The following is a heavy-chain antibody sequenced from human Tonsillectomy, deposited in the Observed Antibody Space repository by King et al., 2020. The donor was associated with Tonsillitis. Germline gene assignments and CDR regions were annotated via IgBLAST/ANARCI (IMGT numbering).Heavy chain of an antibody. D-gene: IGHD3-22*01. Sequence: VQLVESGGGVVQPGRSLRLSCAASGFTFSSYAMHWVRQAPGKGLEWVAVISYDGSNKYYADSVKGRFTNSRDNSKNTLFLQMNSLRAEDTAVYYCARDYYDRSGYFHWYFELWRRGILVTVSS. J-gene: IGHJ2*01. CDR2: ISYDGSNK. CDR1: GFTFSSYA. V-gene: IGHV3-30*04. CDR3: ARDYYDRSGYFHWYFEL.